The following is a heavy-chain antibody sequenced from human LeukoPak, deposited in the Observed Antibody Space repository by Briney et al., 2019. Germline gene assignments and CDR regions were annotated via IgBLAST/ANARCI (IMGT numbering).Heavy chain of an antibody. D-gene: IGHD5-12*01. CDR2: IYYIGNT. J-gene: IGHJ4*02. V-gene: IGHV4-61*08. Sequence: SETLSLTCTVSGGSVSSGGYYWNWIRQPPGKGLEWIGDIYYIGNTNYNPSLESRVSISVDTSKNQFSLKLTSVTAADTAVYYCARRGIVAATTPFDYWGQGSLVTVSS. CDR3: ARRGIVAATTPFDY. CDR1: GGSVSSGGYY.